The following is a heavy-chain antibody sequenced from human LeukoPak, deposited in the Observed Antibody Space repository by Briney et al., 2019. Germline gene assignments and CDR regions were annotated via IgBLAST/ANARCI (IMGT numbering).Heavy chain of an antibody. CDR1: GFTFSSYA. J-gene: IGHJ4*02. D-gene: IGHD6-13*01. Sequence: GGSLRLSCAASGFTFSSYAMHWVRQAPGKGLEWVAVISYDGSNKYYADSVKGRFTISRDNFKNTLYLEMNSLRAEDTAVYYCARGKPNSSSWYSWAAVVDYWGQGTLVTVSS. V-gene: IGHV3-30*04. CDR3: ARGKPNSSSWYSWAAVVDY. CDR2: ISYDGSNK.